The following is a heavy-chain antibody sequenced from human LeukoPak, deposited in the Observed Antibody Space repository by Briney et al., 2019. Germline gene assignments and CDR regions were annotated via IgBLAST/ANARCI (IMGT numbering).Heavy chain of an antibody. CDR2: ISGSGGST. D-gene: IGHD1-26*01. CDR3: AKDRIVGATGYYFDY. Sequence: GGSLRLSCAVSGFTFSSYAMSWVRQAPGKGLEWVSVISGSGGSTYYADSVKGRFTISRDNSKNTLYLQMNSLRAEDTAVYYCAKDRIVGATGYYFDYWGQGTLVTVSS. J-gene: IGHJ4*02. V-gene: IGHV3-23*01. CDR1: GFTFSSYA.